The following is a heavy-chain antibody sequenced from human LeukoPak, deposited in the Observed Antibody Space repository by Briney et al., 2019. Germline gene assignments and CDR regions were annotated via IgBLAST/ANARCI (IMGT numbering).Heavy chain of an antibody. CDR1: GITLINYG. J-gene: IGHJ4*02. Sequence: GGSLRLSCAVAGITLINYGMSWVRQAPGKGLEWVVGISDSGGRTNYADSVKGRFTISRDNPKNTLYLQMNSLRAEDTAVYFCAKRGVVIRVILVGFHKEAYYFDSWGQGALVTVSS. CDR3: AKRGVVIRVILVGFHKEAYYFDS. CDR2: ISDSGGRT. D-gene: IGHD3-22*01. V-gene: IGHV3-23*01.